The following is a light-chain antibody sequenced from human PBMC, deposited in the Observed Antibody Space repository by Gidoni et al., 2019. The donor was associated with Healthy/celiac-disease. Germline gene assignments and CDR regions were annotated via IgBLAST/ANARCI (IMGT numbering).Light chain of an antibody. CDR1: QRVSSSY. V-gene: IGKV3-20*01. CDR3: QQYGSSPWT. J-gene: IGKJ1*01. CDR2: VAS. Sequence: EIVFTLSPGTLSLSPGERATLSCRASQRVSSSYLAWYQQKPGQAPRLLIYVASSRATGVPDRFSGSGSGTDFTLTISRLEPEDFAVYYCQQYGSSPWTFGQGTKVEIK.